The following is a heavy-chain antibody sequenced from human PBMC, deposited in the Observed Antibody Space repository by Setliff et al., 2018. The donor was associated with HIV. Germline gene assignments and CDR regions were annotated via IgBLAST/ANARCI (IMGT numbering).Heavy chain of an antibody. CDR1: GFTFSDYE. CDR2: ISHSGATI. Sequence: QSGGSLRLSCSASGFTFSDYEINWVRQAPGKGLEWISYISHSGATIYYADSVKGRFTISRDNAKNSVYLQMNSLRAEDTAVYYCARDGGSSPSPVSDYYYYYMDVWGKGTTVTVSS. J-gene: IGHJ6*03. CDR3: ARDGGSSPSPVSDYYYYYMDV. V-gene: IGHV3-48*03. D-gene: IGHD1-26*01.